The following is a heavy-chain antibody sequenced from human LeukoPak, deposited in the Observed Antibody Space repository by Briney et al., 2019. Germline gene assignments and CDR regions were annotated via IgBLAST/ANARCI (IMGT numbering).Heavy chain of an antibody. Sequence: PSETLSLTCTVSGDSISSHYWSWIRQPPGKGLEWIGYIYNSGSTNYNPSLKSRVTISVVTSKNQFSLNLSSVTAADTAVYYCARGHYYDSSGDYWGQGTLVTVSS. D-gene: IGHD3-22*01. J-gene: IGHJ4*02. CDR2: IYNSGST. CDR3: ARGHYYDSSGDY. CDR1: GDSISSHY. V-gene: IGHV4-59*11.